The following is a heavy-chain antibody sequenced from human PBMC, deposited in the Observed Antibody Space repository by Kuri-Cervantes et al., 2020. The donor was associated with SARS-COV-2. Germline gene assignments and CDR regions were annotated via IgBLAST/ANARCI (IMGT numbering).Heavy chain of an antibody. CDR2: IIPIFGTA. J-gene: IGHJ4*01. D-gene: IGHD3-9*01. Sequence: SVKVSCKASGGTFSSYAISWVRQAPGQGLEWMGGIIPIFGTANYAQKFQGRVTITADESTSTAYMELSSLRSEDTAVYYCATPGDDILTGYYNVGDYWGRGNRVTVSS. CDR3: ATPGDDILTGYYNVGDY. CDR1: GGTFSSYA. V-gene: IGHV1-69*13.